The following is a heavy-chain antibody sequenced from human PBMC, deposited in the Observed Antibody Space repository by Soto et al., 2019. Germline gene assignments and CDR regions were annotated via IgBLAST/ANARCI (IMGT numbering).Heavy chain of an antibody. D-gene: IGHD3-10*01. Sequence: EVQLLEYGGGLVQPGGSLRLSCAASGFTFSIYAMSWVRQAQGKGLEWVSAISGSGGRKYYADSVKGRFTISRDNSTITVYRQIKSLRAENTAVDYWANMNGWFGQTPTVRRVDYWGQGTLVTVSS. V-gene: IGHV3-23*01. J-gene: IGHJ4*02. CDR1: GFTFSIYA. CDR2: ISGSGGRK. CDR3: ANMNGWFGQTPTVRRVDY.